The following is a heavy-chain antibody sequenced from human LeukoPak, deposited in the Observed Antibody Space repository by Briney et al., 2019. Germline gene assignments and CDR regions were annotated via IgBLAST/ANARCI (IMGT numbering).Heavy chain of an antibody. V-gene: IGHV1-2*02. CDR3: ATFPGIAVAGFIDY. CDR1: GYTFTGYY. CDR2: INPNSGGT. Sequence: ASVKVSCKASGYTFTGYYMHWVRQAPGQGLEWMGWINPNSGGTNYAQKFQGRVTMTRDTSISTVYMELSSLRSEDTAVYYCATFPGIAVAGFIDYWGQGTLVTVSS. D-gene: IGHD6-19*01. J-gene: IGHJ4*02.